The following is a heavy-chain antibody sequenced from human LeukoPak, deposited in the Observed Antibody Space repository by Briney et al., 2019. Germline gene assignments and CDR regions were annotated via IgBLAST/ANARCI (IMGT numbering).Heavy chain of an antibody. CDR2: INAGNGNT. D-gene: IGHD6-13*01. Sequence: ASVKVSCKASGYTFTSYAMHWVRQAPGQRLEWMGWINAGNGNTKYSQKFQGRVTITADESTSTAYMELSSLRSEDTAVYYCAAYSSSWYTIDYWGQGTLVTVSS. CDR1: GYTFTSYA. J-gene: IGHJ4*02. CDR3: AAYSSSWYTIDY. V-gene: IGHV1-3*01.